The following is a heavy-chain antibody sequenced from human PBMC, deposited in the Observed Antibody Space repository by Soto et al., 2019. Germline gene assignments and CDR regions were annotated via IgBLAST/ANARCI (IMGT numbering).Heavy chain of an antibody. CDR3: ASKGWELLGYFDY. CDR1: GFTFSSYA. J-gene: IGHJ4*02. CDR2: ISYDGSNK. Sequence: QVQLVESGGGVVQPGRSMRLSCAASGFTFSSYAMHWVRQAPGKGLEWVAVISYDGSNKYYADSVKGRFTISRDNSKNTLYLQMNSLRAEDTAVYYCASKGWELLGYFDYWGQGTLVTFSS. D-gene: IGHD1-26*01. V-gene: IGHV3-30-3*01.